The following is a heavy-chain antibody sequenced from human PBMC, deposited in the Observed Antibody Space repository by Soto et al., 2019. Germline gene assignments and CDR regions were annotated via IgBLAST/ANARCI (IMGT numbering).Heavy chain of an antibody. Sequence: ASVKVSCKASGYTFTSNSIGWVRQAPGQGLEWMGWINVYNGNTKYAQQLQGRVTLTTDTSTSTAYMELSSLRSEDTAVYYCARDRGYYDSSGSRSIWFDPWGQGTLVTVSS. D-gene: IGHD3-22*01. V-gene: IGHV1-18*04. CDR3: ARDRGYYDSSGSRSIWFDP. CDR1: GYTFTSNS. CDR2: INVYNGNT. J-gene: IGHJ5*02.